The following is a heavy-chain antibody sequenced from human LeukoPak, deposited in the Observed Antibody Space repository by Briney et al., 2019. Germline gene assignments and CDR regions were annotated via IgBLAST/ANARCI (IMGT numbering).Heavy chain of an antibody. CDR1: DDSLNNYY. J-gene: IGHJ4*02. Sequence: SETLSLTCTVFDDSLNNYYWNWIRQPPGKGLEWIGYIYYSGHTNYNPSLNSRVAISIDTSKNQFSLKLNSLTAADTAVYYCARATWNGYMFDYWGQGSLVTVSS. CDR3: ARATWNGYMFDY. V-gene: IGHV4-59*01. D-gene: IGHD5-24*01. CDR2: IYYSGHT.